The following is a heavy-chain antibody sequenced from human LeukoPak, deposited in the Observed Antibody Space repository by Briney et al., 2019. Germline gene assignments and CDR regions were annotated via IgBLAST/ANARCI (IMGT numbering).Heavy chain of an antibody. D-gene: IGHD6-6*01. CDR2: INQDGSEK. Sequence: GGSLRLSCAASGFTFISYWMTWVRQAPGQGLEWVASINQDGSEKYYVDSVKGRFTISRDNAKNSLYLQLNSLRAEDTAVYYCARFPSSSLDYWGQGTLVAVSS. CDR3: ARFPSSSLDY. CDR1: GFTFISYW. V-gene: IGHV3-7*05. J-gene: IGHJ4*02.